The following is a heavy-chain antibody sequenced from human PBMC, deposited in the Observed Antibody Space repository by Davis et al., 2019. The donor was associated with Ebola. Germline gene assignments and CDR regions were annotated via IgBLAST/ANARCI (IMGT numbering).Heavy chain of an antibody. CDR1: GGSFSGYY. CDR2: VIDSGIT. J-gene: IGHJ4*02. CDR3: ARELPGYSSGWYDY. Sequence: SETLSLTCAVYGGSFSGYYWSWVRQSPGKGLEWIGEVIDSGITNYNPSLKSRVSVSVGTSKNQFSLQLNSVTPEDTAVYYCARELPGYSSGWYDYWVQGTLVTVSS. V-gene: IGHV4-34*12. D-gene: IGHD6-19*01.